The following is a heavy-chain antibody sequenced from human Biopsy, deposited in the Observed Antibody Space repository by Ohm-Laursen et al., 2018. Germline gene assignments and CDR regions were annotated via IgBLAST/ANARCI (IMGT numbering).Heavy chain of an antibody. CDR2: IIPILGRT. Sequence: SVKVSCKASGGTFTTYGFNWVRQAPGQGLEWMGRIIPILGRTTYAQKFQGRVTITADTSTGTVFMDLSTLRSEDSALYYCAREQHPYIDVLTDSFSYVPMDVWGAGTTVTVSS. V-gene: IGHV1-69*04. J-gene: IGHJ6*04. CDR1: GGTFTTYG. D-gene: IGHD3-9*01. CDR3: AREQHPYIDVLTDSFSYVPMDV.